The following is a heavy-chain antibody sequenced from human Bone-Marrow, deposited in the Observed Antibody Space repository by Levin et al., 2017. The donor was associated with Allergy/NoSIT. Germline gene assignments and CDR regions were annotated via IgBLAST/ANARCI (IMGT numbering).Heavy chain of an antibody. J-gene: IGHJ4*02. D-gene: IGHD6-13*01. Sequence: SQTLSLTCIVSGGSISSYYWSWIRQPPGKGLEWIGYTHQSGETKYNPSLKNRVTMSVDTSKNQISLKVTSVTAADTAVYYCARQPGGTAAFDWWCQGTLVTVSS. CDR1: GGSISSYY. CDR2: THQSGET. CDR3: ARQPGGTAAFDW. V-gene: IGHV4-59*01.